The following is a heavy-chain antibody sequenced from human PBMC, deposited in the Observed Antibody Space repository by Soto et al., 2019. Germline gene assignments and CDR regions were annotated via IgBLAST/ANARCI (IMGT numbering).Heavy chain of an antibody. CDR3: AGSIAVAGTGRFGP. J-gene: IGHJ5*02. Sequence: QVQLVESGGGVVQPGRSLRLSCAASGFTFSSYGMHWVRQAPGKGLEWVAVIWYDGSNKYYADSVKGRFTISRDNSKNTLYLQMNSLRAEDTAVYFCAGSIAVAGTGRFGPWGQGNLVTVSS. CDR2: IWYDGSNK. D-gene: IGHD6-19*01. V-gene: IGHV3-33*01. CDR1: GFTFSSYG.